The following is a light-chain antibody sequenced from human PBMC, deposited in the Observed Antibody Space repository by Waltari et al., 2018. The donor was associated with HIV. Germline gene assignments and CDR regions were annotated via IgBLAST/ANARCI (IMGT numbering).Light chain of an antibody. CDR2: AAS. V-gene: IGKV1-39*01. J-gene: IGKJ2*01. CDR1: QRIDTY. Sequence: DIQMTQSPFSLSASLGHIVMITCRASQRIDTYLNWYQQRPGEVPKLLIYAASNVQSGVPSRFSGRGSGTEFTLTISSLQPEDFETYFCQQSYSSLSTFGQGTKL. CDR3: QQSYSSLST.